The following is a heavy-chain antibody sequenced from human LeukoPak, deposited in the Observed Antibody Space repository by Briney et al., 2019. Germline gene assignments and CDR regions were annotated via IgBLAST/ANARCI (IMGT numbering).Heavy chain of an antibody. Sequence: ASVKVSCKASGYTFTSYDINWVRQATGQGVEWMGWMNPNSGNTGYAQKFQGRVTMTRNTSISTAYMELSSLRSEDTAVYYCAKDLALYGSGSYYPLGYWGQGTLVTVSS. CDR2: MNPNSGNT. D-gene: IGHD3-10*01. V-gene: IGHV1-8*01. CDR3: AKDLALYGSGSYYPLGY. J-gene: IGHJ4*02. CDR1: GYTFTSYD.